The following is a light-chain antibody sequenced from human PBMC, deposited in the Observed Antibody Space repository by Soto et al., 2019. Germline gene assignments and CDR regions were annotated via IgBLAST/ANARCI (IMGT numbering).Light chain of an antibody. Sequence: EIVLTQSPGTLSLSPGERATLSCRASQSVSNSYLAWYQQKPGQAPSLLIYGASNRATGLPDRFSGSGSGTDFTLTISRLEPEDFAVYYCQQYDSSPSTFGQGTKVEIK. J-gene: IGKJ2*02. CDR2: GAS. V-gene: IGKV3-20*01. CDR3: QQYDSSPST. CDR1: QSVSNSY.